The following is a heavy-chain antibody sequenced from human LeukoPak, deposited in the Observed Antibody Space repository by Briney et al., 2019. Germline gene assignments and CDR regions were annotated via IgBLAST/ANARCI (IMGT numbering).Heavy chain of an antibody. D-gene: IGHD6-6*01. CDR2: IIPIFGTA. Sequence: ASVKVSCKASGGTFSSYAISWVRQAPGQGLEWMGGIIPIFGTANYAQKFQGRVTIIADESTSTAYMGLSSLRSEDTAVYYCARLDEYRSSSRYYGMDVWGQGTTVTVSS. CDR1: GGTFSSYA. J-gene: IGHJ6*02. CDR3: ARLDEYRSSSRYYGMDV. V-gene: IGHV1-69*13.